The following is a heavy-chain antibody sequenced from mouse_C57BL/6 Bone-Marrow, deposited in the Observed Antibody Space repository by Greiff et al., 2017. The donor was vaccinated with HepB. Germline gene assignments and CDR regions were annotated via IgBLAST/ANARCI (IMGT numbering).Heavy chain of an antibody. CDR3: ATTYYYGSRSFDY. CDR1: GFTFSDYG. Sequence: EVQGVESGGGLVKPGGSLKLSCAASGFTFSDYGMHWVRQAPEKGLEWVAYISSGSSTIYYADTVKGRFTISRDNAKNTLFLQMTSLRSEDTAMYYCATTYYYGSRSFDYWGQGTTLTVSS. V-gene: IGHV5-17*01. D-gene: IGHD1-1*01. CDR2: ISSGSSTI. J-gene: IGHJ2*01.